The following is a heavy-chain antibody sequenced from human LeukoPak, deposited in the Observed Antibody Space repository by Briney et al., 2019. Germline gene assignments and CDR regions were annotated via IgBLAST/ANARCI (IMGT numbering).Heavy chain of an antibody. D-gene: IGHD6-6*01. CDR1: GYTLTELS. J-gene: IGHJ4*02. CDR3: ARDQRWAQLAPSGSACFDY. CDR2: FDPEDGET. Sequence: GASVKVSCKVSGYTLTELSMHWVRQAPGKGLEWMVGFDPEDGETIYAQKLQGRVTMTTDTSTSTAYMELRSLRSDDTAVYYCARDQRWAQLAPSGSACFDYWGQGTLVTVSS. V-gene: IGHV1-24*01.